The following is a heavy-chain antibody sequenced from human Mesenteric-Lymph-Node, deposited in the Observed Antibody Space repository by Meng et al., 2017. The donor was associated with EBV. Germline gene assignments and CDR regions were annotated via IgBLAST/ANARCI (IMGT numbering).Heavy chain of an antibody. V-gene: IGHV4-4*02. CDR2: FYHTGST. CDR1: GDSISTRGW. Sequence: HLRRPGPGRVSPSGTLPPTCRFSGDSISTRGWGSWSRQPPGRGLEWIGQFYHTGSTNYNPSLRSRVTISVDNSKNQFSLRLNSVTAADTAVYYCARGWGHADYFAEYFHNWGQGTLVTVSS. J-gene: IGHJ1*01. D-gene: IGHD4-17*01. CDR3: ARGWGHADYFAEYFHN.